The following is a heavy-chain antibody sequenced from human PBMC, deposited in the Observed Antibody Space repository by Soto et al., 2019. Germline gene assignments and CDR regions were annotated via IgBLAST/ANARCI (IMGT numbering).Heavy chain of an antibody. CDR2: INGRGNYI. D-gene: IGHD1-26*01. V-gene: IGHV3-21*01. J-gene: IGHJ4*02. CDR1: GFTFSTYT. CDR3: VREDGKVGTNSAFDY. Sequence: GSLRLSCASSGFTFSTYTMNWVRQAPGKGLEWVSSINGRGNYIYYAESVKGRFTISRDNAKNSRYLQMDRLRAEDTALYYCVREDGKVGTNSAFDYWGLGALVTVSS.